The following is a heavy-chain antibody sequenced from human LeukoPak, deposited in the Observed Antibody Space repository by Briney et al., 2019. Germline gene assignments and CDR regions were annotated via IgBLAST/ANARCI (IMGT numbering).Heavy chain of an antibody. CDR3: AREVINYYDSSGYYLF. V-gene: IGHV1-69*04. CDR1: GYTFTSYG. Sequence: ASVKVSCKASGYTFTSYGISWVRQAPGQGLEWMGRIIPILGIANYAQKFQGRVTITADKSTSTAYMELSSLRSEDTAVYYCAREVINYYDSSGYYLFWGQGTLVTVSS. J-gene: IGHJ4*02. CDR2: IIPILGIA. D-gene: IGHD3-22*01.